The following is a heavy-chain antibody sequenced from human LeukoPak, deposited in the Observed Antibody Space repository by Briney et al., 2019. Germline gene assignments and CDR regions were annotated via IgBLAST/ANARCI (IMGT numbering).Heavy chain of an antibody. CDR2: ISAYYGNT. V-gene: IGHV1-18*01. CDR3: ARIAYYDFWSGSHAHFDY. CDR1: GYTFTSYG. Sequence: GASVKVSCKASGYTFTSYGISWVRQAPGQGLEWMGWISAYYGNTNYAQKLKGRVTMTTDTSTSTAYMELRSLRSDDTAVYYCARIAYYDFWSGSHAHFDYWGQGTLVTVSS. D-gene: IGHD3-3*01. J-gene: IGHJ4*02.